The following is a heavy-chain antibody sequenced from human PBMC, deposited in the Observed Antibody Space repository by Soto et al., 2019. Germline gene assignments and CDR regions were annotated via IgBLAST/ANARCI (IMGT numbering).Heavy chain of an antibody. CDR3: ARGKSAAAASFDY. J-gene: IGHJ4*02. CDR1: GGSISSGGSY. D-gene: IGHD6-13*01. Sequence: QVQLQESGPGLVKPSQTLSLTCTVSGGSISSGGSYWNWIRQLPGKGLEWIGYIYYSGSTYYNPSLKSRLTISVDTSKNQFSLRLSSMTAADTAVYYCARGKSAAAASFDYWGQGTLVTVSS. CDR2: IYYSGST. V-gene: IGHV4-31*03.